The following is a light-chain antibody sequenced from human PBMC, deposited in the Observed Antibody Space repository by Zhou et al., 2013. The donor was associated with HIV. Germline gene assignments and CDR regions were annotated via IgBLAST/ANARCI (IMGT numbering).Light chain of an antibody. V-gene: IGLV1-51*02. CDR3: GTWDSSLSVYV. J-gene: IGLJ1*01. CDR2: ENN. Sequence: QSVLTQPPSVSAAPGQKVTISCSGGSSDIGNNYVSWYQQLPGTAPKLLIYENNKRPSGIPDRFSGSKSGTSATLGITGLQTGDEADYYCGTWDSSLSVYVFGPGTKVTVL. CDR1: SSDIGNNY.